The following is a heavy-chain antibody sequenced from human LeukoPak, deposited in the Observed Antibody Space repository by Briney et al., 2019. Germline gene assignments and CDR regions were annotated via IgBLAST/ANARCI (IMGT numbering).Heavy chain of an antibody. Sequence: SETLSLTCAVYGGSFSGYYWSWIRQPPGKGLEWIGEINHSGSTNYNPSLKSRVTISVDTSKNQFSLKLSSVTAADTAVYYCARGRGAFDIWGQGTMVTVSS. CDR2: INHSGST. J-gene: IGHJ3*02. CDR1: GGSFSGYY. CDR3: ARGRGAFDI. V-gene: IGHV4-34*01.